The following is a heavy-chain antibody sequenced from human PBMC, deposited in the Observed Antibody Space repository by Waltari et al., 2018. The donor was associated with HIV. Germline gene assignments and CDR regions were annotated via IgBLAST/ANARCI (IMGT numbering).Heavy chain of an antibody. CDR2: IYYSGRS. Sequence: QLQLQESGPGLVKHSETLSPTCTVPGGSNSNSNSFLGWIRQPPGKGLEWIGRIYYSGRSYYNPSLKSRVTISVDTSKNQFSLKLSSVTATDTAVYYCARHALRVGASYWYFDLWGRGTLVTVSS. V-gene: IGHV4-39*01. D-gene: IGHD1-26*01. J-gene: IGHJ2*01. CDR1: GGSNSNSNSF. CDR3: ARHALRVGASYWYFDL.